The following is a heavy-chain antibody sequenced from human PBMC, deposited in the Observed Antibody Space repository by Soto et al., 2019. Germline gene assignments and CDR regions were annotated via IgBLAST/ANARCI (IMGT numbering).Heavy chain of an antibody. D-gene: IGHD3-9*01. J-gene: IGHJ4*02. Sequence: GGSLRLSCAASGFTFSSYSMNWVRQAPGKGLEWVSSISSSSSYIYYADSVKGRFTISRDNAKNSLYLQMNSLRAEDTAVYYCARDVGPDYDILTGPPWWVIYYFDYWGQGTLVTVSS. CDR3: ARDVGPDYDILTGPPWWVIYYFDY. CDR1: GFTFSSYS. CDR2: ISSSSSYI. V-gene: IGHV3-21*01.